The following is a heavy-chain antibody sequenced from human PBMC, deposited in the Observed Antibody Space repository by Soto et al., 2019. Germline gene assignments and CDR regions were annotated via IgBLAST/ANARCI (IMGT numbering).Heavy chain of an antibody. CDR2: ISSSSSYI. J-gene: IGHJ5*02. CDR3: ARAVNYYDSSGYYFDAWFDP. CDR1: GFTFSSYS. D-gene: IGHD3-22*01. Sequence: PGGSLRLSCAASGFTFSSYSMNWVRQAPGKGLEWVSSISSSSSYIYYADSVKGRFTVSRDNAKNSLYLQMNSLRAEDTAVYYWARAVNYYDSSGYYFDAWFDPWGQGTLVTVSS. V-gene: IGHV3-21*01.